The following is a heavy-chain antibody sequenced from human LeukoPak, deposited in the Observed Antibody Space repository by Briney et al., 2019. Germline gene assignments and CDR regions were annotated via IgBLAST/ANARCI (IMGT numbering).Heavy chain of an antibody. J-gene: IGHJ5*02. Sequence: VAPVKVSCKASGYTFTGYYMHWVRQAPGQGLEWMGWINPNSGGTNYAQKFQGWVTMTRDTSISTAYMELSRLRSDDTAVYYCARGPYSSGSDEYWFDPWGQGTLVTVSS. CDR3: ARGPYSSGSDEYWFDP. D-gene: IGHD6-19*01. CDR1: GYTFTGYY. V-gene: IGHV1-2*04. CDR2: INPNSGGT.